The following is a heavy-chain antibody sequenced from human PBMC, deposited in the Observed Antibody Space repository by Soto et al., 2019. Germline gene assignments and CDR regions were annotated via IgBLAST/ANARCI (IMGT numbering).Heavy chain of an antibody. D-gene: IGHD1-7*01. V-gene: IGHV4-59*01. CDR3: AREGLTGTIGLYYYYGMDG. CDR1: GGSISSYY. Sequence: QVQLQESGPGLVKPSETLSLTCTVSGGSISSYYWSWIRQPPGKGLEWIGYIYYSWSTNYNPSLKSRVTISVDTSKNQFSLKLSSVTAADTAVYYCAREGLTGTIGLYYYYGMDGWGQGTTVTVSS. J-gene: IGHJ6*02. CDR2: IYYSWST.